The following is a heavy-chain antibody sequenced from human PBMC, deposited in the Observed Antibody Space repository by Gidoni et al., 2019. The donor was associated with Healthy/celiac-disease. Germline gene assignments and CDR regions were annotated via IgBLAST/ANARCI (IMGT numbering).Heavy chain of an antibody. J-gene: IGHJ1*01. Sequence: EVQLVQSGAEVTKPGESLKISCKGSGYSFPSSWIGWVRQMPGKGLEWMGISYPGDSDTRYSPSFQGQVTISADKSISTAYLQWSSLKASDTARYYCARTYCSSTSCFGPYFQHWGQGTLVTVSS. V-gene: IGHV5-51*01. CDR2: SYPGDSDT. CDR1: GYSFPSSW. CDR3: ARTYCSSTSCFGPYFQH. D-gene: IGHD2-2*01.